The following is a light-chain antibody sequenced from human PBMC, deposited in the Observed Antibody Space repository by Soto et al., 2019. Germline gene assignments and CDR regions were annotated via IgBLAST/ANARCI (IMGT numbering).Light chain of an antibody. V-gene: IGKV4-1*01. J-gene: IGKJ5*01. CDR2: WAS. CDR1: QSVLYSSNNKNY. Sequence: DIVMTQSPESLAVSLGERATINCKSSQSVLYSSNNKNYLNWYQQKPGQPPKLLIYWASIRESGVPDRFSGSGSGTDFTLTISSVQAEDVAVYYCQQYHNWPITFGQGTRLEI. CDR3: QQYHNWPIT.